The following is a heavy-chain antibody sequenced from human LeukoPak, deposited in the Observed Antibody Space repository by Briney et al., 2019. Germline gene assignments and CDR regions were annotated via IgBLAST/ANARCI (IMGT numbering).Heavy chain of an antibody. CDR1: GYTFTSYY. D-gene: IGHD3-10*01. CDR3: ARDPMSKSGDYYYYYMDV. J-gene: IGHJ6*03. V-gene: IGHV1-46*01. CDR2: INPSGGST. Sequence: ASVKVSCKASGYTFTSYYMHWVRQAPGQGLEWMGIINPSGGSTSYAQKFQGRVTMTRDMSTSTVYMELSSLRSDDTAVYYCARDPMSKSGDYYYYYMDVWGKGTTVTVSS.